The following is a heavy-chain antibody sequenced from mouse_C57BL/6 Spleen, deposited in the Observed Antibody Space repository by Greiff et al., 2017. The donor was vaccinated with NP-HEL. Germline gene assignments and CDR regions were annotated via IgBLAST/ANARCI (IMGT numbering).Heavy chain of an antibody. J-gene: IGHJ1*03. CDR1: GYTFTSYW. D-gene: IGHD1-1*01. V-gene: IGHV1-64*01. Sequence: VQLQQPGAELVKPGASVKLSCKASGYTFTSYWMHWVKQRPGQGLERIGMIHPNSGSTNYNEKFKSKATLTVDKSSSTAYMQLSSLTSEDSAVYYCARYGYGSSDYWYFDVWGTGTTVTVSS. CDR2: IHPNSGST. CDR3: ARYGYGSSDYWYFDV.